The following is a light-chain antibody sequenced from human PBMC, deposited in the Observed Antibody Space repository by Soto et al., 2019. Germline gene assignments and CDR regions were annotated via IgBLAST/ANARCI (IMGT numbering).Light chain of an antibody. CDR2: KAS. CDR3: QQYSTYT. CDR1: QSINSW. Sequence: DVQMTQSPSTLSASVGDRVTITCRASQSINSWLAWYQQKPGKAPKLLIYKASSLESGVPPRFSGSGSGTEFTLTISSLQSEDSATYYCQQYSTYTFGQGTKLEIK. J-gene: IGKJ2*01. V-gene: IGKV1-5*03.